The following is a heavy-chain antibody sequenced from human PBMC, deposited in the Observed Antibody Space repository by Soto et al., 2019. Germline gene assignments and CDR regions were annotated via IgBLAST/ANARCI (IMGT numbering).Heavy chain of an antibody. V-gene: IGHV5-10-1*01. CDR2: IDPSDSYT. CDR1: GYSFSTYW. CDR3: ARRDCGGDCYSP. Sequence: EVQLVQSGAEVKKPGESLRISCKVSGYSFSTYWITWVRQMPGKGLEWMGRIDPSDSYTNYGPSFQGHVTMSVDKSISTAYLQWNSLEASDTAMYYCARRDCGGDCYSPWGQGTLVTVSS. J-gene: IGHJ5*02. D-gene: IGHD2-21*02.